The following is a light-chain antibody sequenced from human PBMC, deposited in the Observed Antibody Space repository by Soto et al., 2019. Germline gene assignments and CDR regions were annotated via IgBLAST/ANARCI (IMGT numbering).Light chain of an antibody. V-gene: IGKV3-20*01. J-gene: IGKJ4*01. CDR2: GAS. CDR1: QSLSNGF. Sequence: EILLTQSPGTLSLSPGDRATLSCRASQSLSNGFLAWYQQRPGQTPRLLISGASIRATDIPDRFSGSGSGTAFTLTISRLEPEDFAVYFCQQDGRFPLPFGGGTKVEI. CDR3: QQDGRFPLP.